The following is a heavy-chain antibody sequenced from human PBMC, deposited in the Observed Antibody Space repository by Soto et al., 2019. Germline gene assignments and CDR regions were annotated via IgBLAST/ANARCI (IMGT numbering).Heavy chain of an antibody. Sequence: PGGSLRLSCAASGFTFSNAWMSWVRQAPGKGLEWVARIKSKTDGGTTDYAAPVKGRFTISRDDSKNTLYLQMNSLKTEDTAVYYCTTDPPYYDSSGSDYWGQGTLVTVSS. CDR3: TTDPPYYDSSGSDY. V-gene: IGHV3-15*01. D-gene: IGHD3-22*01. J-gene: IGHJ4*02. CDR1: GFTFSNAW. CDR2: IKSKTDGGTT.